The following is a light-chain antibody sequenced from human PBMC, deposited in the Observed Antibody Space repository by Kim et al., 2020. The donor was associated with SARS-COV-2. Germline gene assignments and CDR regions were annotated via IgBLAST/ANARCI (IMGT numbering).Light chain of an antibody. V-gene: IGKV3-20*01. J-gene: IGKJ5*01. CDR1: QSVDSRY. Sequence: VLTQSPYTLSLSPGERATLSCRASQSVDSRYYAWYQQKPGQAPRLLLHHASSRATGIPDRFSGSGSETEFTLTISRLEPEDFAIYYCQQYGKTPPITFGEERRLEIK. CDR3: QQYGKTPPIT. CDR2: HAS.